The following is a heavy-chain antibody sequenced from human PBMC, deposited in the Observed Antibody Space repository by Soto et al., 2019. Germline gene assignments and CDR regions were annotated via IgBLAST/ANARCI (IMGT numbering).Heavy chain of an antibody. D-gene: IGHD6-25*01. Sequence: SETLSLTCTVSGGSISSYYWSWIRQPPGKGLEWIGYIYYSGSTNYNPSFKSRVTISVDTSKNQFSLKLSSVTAADTAVYYCARPHGGSSGWDNWFDPWGQGTLVTVSS. J-gene: IGHJ5*02. CDR1: GGSISSYY. CDR3: ARPHGGSSGWDNWFDP. V-gene: IGHV4-59*01. CDR2: IYYSGST.